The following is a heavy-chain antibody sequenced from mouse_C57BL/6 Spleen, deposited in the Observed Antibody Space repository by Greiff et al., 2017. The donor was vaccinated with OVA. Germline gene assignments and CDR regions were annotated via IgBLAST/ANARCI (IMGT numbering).Heavy chain of an antibody. CDR3: ARELPRYFDV. J-gene: IGHJ1*03. CDR1: GYSITSDY. Sequence: VQLKQSGPGLAKPSQTLSLTCSVTGYSITSDYWNWIRKFPGHKLEYMGYISYSGSTYYYQSLKSRISITRDTAKNQYYRQLNAVTTEDTATYYGARELPRYFDVWGTGTTVTVSS. CDR2: ISYSGST. V-gene: IGHV3-8*01. D-gene: IGHD1-1*01.